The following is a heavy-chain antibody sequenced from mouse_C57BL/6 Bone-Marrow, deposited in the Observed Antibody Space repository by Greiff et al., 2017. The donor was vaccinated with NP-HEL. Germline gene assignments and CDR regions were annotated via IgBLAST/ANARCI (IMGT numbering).Heavy chain of an antibody. D-gene: IGHD1-1*01. CDR3: TRDQGITTVVGDYAMDY. Sequence: EVKLVESGEGLVKPGGSLKLSCAASGFTFSSYAMSWVRQTPEKRLEWVAYISSGGDYIYYADTVKGRFTISRDNARNTLYLQMSSLKSEDTAMYYCTRDQGITTVVGDYAMDYWGQGTSVTVSS. CDR2: ISSGGDYI. CDR1: GFTFSSYA. J-gene: IGHJ4*01. V-gene: IGHV5-9-1*02.